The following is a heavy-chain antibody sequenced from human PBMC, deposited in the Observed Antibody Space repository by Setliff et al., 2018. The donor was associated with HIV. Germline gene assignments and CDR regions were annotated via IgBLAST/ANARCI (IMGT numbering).Heavy chain of an antibody. V-gene: IGHV1-69*13. CDR2: IIPIFGTT. CDR3: ARGRNYDSSGYGDYYYYMDV. J-gene: IGHJ6*03. D-gene: IGHD3-22*01. CDR1: GGTFSSYP. Sequence: SVKVSCKASGGTFSSYPISWVRQAPGQGLEWMGGIIPIFGTTHYAQKFQGRVTVTADESTSTAYMQLSSLRYDDTAVYYCARGRNYDSSGYGDYYYYMDVWGKGTTVTVSS.